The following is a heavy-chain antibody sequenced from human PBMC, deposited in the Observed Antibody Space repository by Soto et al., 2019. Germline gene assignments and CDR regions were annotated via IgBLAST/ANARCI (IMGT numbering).Heavy chain of an antibody. J-gene: IGHJ4*02. Sequence: QVQLVQSGAEVKKPGSSVKLSCKASGYNFIAYYIYWVRQAPGQGPEWMGMINPSSGATNYAQKFQGRVTVTRDTPTSTAYLELSSLRSEDAAVYYCAKSCGGDCRHFDAWGQGTLVTVSS. D-gene: IGHD2-21*02. CDR1: GYNFIAYY. CDR2: INPSSGAT. CDR3: AKSCGGDCRHFDA. V-gene: IGHV1-46*01.